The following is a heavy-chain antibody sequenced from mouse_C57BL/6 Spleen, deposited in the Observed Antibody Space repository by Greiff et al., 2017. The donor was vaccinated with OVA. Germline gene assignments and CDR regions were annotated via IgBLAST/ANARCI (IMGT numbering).Heavy chain of an antibody. CDR3: ARSSGYYPYYFDY. J-gene: IGHJ2*01. D-gene: IGHD2-3*01. V-gene: IGHV1-69*01. CDR1: GYTFTSYW. Sequence: QVQLQQPGAELVMPGASVKLSCKASGYTFTSYWMHWVKQRPGQGLEWIGEIDPSDSYPNYNQKFKGKSTLTVDKSSSTAYMQLRSLTSEDSAVYYCARSSGYYPYYFDYWGQGTTLTVSS. CDR2: IDPSDSYP.